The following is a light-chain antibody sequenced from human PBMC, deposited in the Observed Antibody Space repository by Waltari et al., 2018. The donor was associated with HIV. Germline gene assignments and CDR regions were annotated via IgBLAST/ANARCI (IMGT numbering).Light chain of an antibody. Sequence: SYEVTQTLSVSVALGQTARVTCGGNQIGGKTVHWYQQKLGRAPVLVMFRDTYRPSGIPERFSGSNSGNTATLTISRAQAGDEADYYCQVWDRNTGEFGGGTRLTVL. J-gene: IGLJ3*02. CDR3: QVWDRNTGE. CDR2: RDT. CDR1: QIGGKT. V-gene: IGLV3-9*01.